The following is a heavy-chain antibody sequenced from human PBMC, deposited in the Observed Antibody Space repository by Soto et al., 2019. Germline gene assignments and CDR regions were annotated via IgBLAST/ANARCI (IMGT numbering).Heavy chain of an antibody. J-gene: IGHJ5*02. CDR1: GFTFSSYA. CDR3: AGETDSTSDYGSFDP. CDR2: ISYDGSNK. Sequence: GGSLRLSCAASGFTFSSYAMHWVHQAPGKGLEWVAVISYDGSNKYYADSVKGRFTVSRDNSKNTLYLQMDSLRAEDTAMYYCAGETDSTSDYGSFDPWGQGTTVTVSS. V-gene: IGHV3-30-3*01. D-gene: IGHD3-10*01.